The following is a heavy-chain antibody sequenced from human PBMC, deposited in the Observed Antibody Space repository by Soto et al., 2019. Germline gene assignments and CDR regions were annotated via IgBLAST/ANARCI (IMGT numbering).Heavy chain of an antibody. CDR1: GFNFSSYS. D-gene: IGHD6-19*01. J-gene: IGHJ6*02. CDR3: ARIMAGNYYYYYAMDV. CDR2: ISYSSSTI. Sequence: GGSLRLSCAASGFNFSSYSMNWVRQAPGKGLEWVSYISYSSSTIYYADSVKGRFTISRDNAKNSLYLQMNSLRDEDRAVYYCARIMAGNYYYYYAMDVWGQGTTVTVSS. V-gene: IGHV3-48*02.